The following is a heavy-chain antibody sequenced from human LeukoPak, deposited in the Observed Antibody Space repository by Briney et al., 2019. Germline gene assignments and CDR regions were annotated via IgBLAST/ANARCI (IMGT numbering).Heavy chain of an antibody. Sequence: GGSLRLSCAASGFTFSSYGMHWVRQAPGKGLEWVAVIWYDGSNNYYADSVKGRFTISRDNAKNSLYLQMNSLGAEDTAVYYCARRGTSSSWAHFDYWGQGTLVTVSS. J-gene: IGHJ4*02. CDR1: GFTFSSYG. D-gene: IGHD6-13*01. CDR2: IWYDGSNN. V-gene: IGHV3-33*01. CDR3: ARRGTSSSWAHFDY.